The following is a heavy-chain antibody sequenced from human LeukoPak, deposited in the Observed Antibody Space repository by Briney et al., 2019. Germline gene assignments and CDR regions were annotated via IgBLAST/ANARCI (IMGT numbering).Heavy chain of an antibody. J-gene: IGHJ4*02. CDR2: ISYDGSNK. CDR3: ARDQAPAATRNIYYFDY. V-gene: IGHV3-30*01. Sequence: GGSLRLSCVASGFTFNICAMSWVRQAPGKGLEWVAVISYDGSNKYYADSVKGRFTISRDNSKNTLYLQMNSLRAEDTAVYYCARDQAPAATRNIYYFDYWGQGTLVTVSS. D-gene: IGHD2-15*01. CDR1: GFTFNICA.